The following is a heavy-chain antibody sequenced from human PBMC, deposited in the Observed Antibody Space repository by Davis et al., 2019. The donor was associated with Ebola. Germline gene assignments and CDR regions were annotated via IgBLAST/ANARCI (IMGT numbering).Heavy chain of an antibody. Sequence: GESLKISCAASGFTFSSYAMHWVRQAPGKGLEWVAVISYDGSNKYYADSVKGRFTISRDNSKNTLYLQMNSLRAEDMAVYYCAKECITIFWRGNFDYWGQGTLVTVSS. CDR1: GFTFSSYA. CDR2: ISYDGSNK. V-gene: IGHV3-30-3*01. J-gene: IGHJ4*02. CDR3: AKECITIFWRGNFDY. D-gene: IGHD3-9*01.